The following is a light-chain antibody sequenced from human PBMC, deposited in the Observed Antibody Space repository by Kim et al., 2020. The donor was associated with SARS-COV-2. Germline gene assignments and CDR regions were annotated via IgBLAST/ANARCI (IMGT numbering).Light chain of an antibody. V-gene: IGLV1-40*01. CDR2: GSS. CDR3: QSYDSSLSGWV. CDR1: SSNIGAGYD. Sequence: GQWVTISCTGSSSNIGAGYDVHWYQQLPGTAPKLLMYGSSNRPSGVPDRFSGSKSGTSASLAITGLQAEDEADYYCQSYDSSLSGWVFGGGTQLTVL. J-gene: IGLJ3*02.